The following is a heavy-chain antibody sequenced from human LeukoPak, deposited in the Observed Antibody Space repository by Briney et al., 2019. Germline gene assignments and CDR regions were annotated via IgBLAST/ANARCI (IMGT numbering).Heavy chain of an antibody. CDR1: GYTFTGYY. J-gene: IGHJ4*02. Sequence: ASVKVSCKASGYTFTGYYMHWVRQAPGQGLEWMGWINPNSGGTNYAQKFQSRVTITRDTSISTAYMELSRLRSEDTAVYYCARPPTTVTEGNHFDYWGQGTLVTVSS. CDR2: INPNSGGT. CDR3: ARPPTTVTEGNHFDY. V-gene: IGHV1-2*02. D-gene: IGHD4-11*01.